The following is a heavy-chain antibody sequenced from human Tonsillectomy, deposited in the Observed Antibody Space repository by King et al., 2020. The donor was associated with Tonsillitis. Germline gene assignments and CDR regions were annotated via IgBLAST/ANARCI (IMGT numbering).Heavy chain of an antibody. V-gene: IGHV3-9*01. CDR2: ISWNSGSI. D-gene: IGHD2-2*01. J-gene: IGHJ6*02. CDR3: AKDLSPGDYYCTMDV. CDR1: GFTFDDYA. Sequence: VQLVESGGGLVQPGRSLRLSCAASGFTFDDYAMHWVRQAPGKGLDWVSGISWNSGSIGYADSVKGRFSISRDNAKNSLYLQMNSLRAEDTALYYCAKDLSPGDYYCTMDVWGQGTPVTVSS.